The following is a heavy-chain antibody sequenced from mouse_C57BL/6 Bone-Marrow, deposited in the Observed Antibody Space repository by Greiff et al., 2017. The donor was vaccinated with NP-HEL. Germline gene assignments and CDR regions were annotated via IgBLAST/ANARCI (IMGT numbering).Heavy chain of an antibody. CDR1: GFNIKNTY. CDR2: IDPANGNT. Sequence: EVQLQQSVAELVRPGASVKLSCTASGFNIKNTYMHWVKQRPEQGLEWIGRIDPANGNTKYAPKFQGKATITADTSSNTAYLQLSSLTSDDTAIYYCAPVYYYGTPYGGAMDYWGQGTSVTVSS. D-gene: IGHD1-1*01. V-gene: IGHV14-3*01. J-gene: IGHJ4*01. CDR3: APVYYYGTPYGGAMDY.